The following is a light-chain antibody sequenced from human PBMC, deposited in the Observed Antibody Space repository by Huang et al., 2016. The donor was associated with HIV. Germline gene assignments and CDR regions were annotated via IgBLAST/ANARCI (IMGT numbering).Light chain of an antibody. CDR1: QDISNY. V-gene: IGKV1-33*01. Sequence: DIQMTQSPSSLSASVGDRVTITCQASQDISNYLNWYQQKPGKAPKLLSYDASNLETGVPSRFSGSGSGTDFTFTISSLQPEDIATYYCQQYDNLPCTFGPGTKVDIK. CDR2: DAS. J-gene: IGKJ3*01. CDR3: QQYDNLPCT.